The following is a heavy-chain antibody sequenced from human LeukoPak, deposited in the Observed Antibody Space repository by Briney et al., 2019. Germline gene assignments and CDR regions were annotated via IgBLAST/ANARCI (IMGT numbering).Heavy chain of an antibody. CDR2: IYYSGST. Sequence: SETLSLTCNGSGGSISSYYWSWIRQPPGKGLEWIGYIYYSGSTNYNPSLKSRVTISVDTSKNQFSLKLSSVPAADTAVYYCARVATVTGYYYYYYMDVWGKGTTVTVSS. D-gene: IGHD4-17*01. CDR1: GGSISSYY. CDR3: ARVATVTGYYYYYYMDV. V-gene: IGHV4-59*01. J-gene: IGHJ6*03.